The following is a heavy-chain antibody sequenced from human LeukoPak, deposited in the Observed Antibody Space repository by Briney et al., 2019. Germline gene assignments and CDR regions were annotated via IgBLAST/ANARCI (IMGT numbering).Heavy chain of an antibody. CDR1: GFIFGKYA. Sequence: GGSLRLSCVGSGFIFGKYAMTWVRQAPGKGLEWVSAISGSGGSTYYADSVKGRFTISRDNSKNTLYLQMNSLRAEDTAVYYCAKDHDYGGNDYLDYWGQGTLVTVSS. V-gene: IGHV3-23*01. CDR2: ISGSGGST. CDR3: AKDHDYGGNDYLDY. D-gene: IGHD4-23*01. J-gene: IGHJ4*02.